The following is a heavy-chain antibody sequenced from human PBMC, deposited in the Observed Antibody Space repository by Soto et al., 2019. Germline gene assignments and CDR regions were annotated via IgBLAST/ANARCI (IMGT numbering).Heavy chain of an antibody. V-gene: IGHV1-8*01. CDR1: GYTFTSYD. D-gene: IGHD3-3*01. J-gene: IGHJ6*02. Sequence: QVQLVQSGAEVKKPGASVKVSCKASGYTFTSYDINWVRQATGQGLEWMGWMNPNSGNTGYAQKFQGRVTMTRNTSIITAYMELSSLRSEDTALYYCARVKGYDFWSGYHYGMDVWGQGTTVTVSS. CDR3: ARVKGYDFWSGYHYGMDV. CDR2: MNPNSGNT.